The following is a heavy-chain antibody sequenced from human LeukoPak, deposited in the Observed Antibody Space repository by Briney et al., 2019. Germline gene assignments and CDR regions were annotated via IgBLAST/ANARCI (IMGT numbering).Heavy chain of an antibody. D-gene: IGHD6-13*01. CDR2: ISSSGSTI. CDR3: ATIHSSSWQNFDY. V-gene: IGHV3-48*03. Sequence: GGSLRLSCAASGFTFSSYEMNWVRQAPGKGLEWVSYISSSGSTIYYADSVKGRFTISRDNAKNSLYLQMNSLRAEDTAVYYCATIHSSSWQNFDYWGQGTLVTVSS. J-gene: IGHJ4*02. CDR1: GFTFSSYE.